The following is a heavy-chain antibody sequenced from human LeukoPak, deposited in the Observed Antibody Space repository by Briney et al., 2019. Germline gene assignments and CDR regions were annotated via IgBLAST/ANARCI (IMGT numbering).Heavy chain of an antibody. CDR3: ARLQFGGSTSRYYYYYMDF. CDR1: GFTFSDHY. Sequence: GGSLRLSCAASGFTFSDHYMDWVRQAPGKGLEWVGRSRDKANSYTTEYAASVEGRFTVSRDDSKKSLYLQMDSLKSDDTAVYYCARLQFGGSTSRYYYYYMDFWGEGTTVTVSS. V-gene: IGHV3-72*01. D-gene: IGHD5-24*01. CDR2: SRDKANSYTT. J-gene: IGHJ6*03.